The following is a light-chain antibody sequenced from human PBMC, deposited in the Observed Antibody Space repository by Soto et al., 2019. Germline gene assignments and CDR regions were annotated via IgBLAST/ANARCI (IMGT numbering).Light chain of an antibody. CDR2: EGT. CDR3: CLYAYDKGWL. CDR1: SGDVLSYDA. J-gene: IGLJ3*02. V-gene: IGLV2-23*01. Sequence: QSALTQPASVSGSPGQSITISCTGPSGDVLSYDAVSWYQHHPGKAPKLLIYEGTKRPSGVSDRFSGPKSGHMASLTISGLQAEDGADYYCCLYAYDKGWLFGGGTKLTVL.